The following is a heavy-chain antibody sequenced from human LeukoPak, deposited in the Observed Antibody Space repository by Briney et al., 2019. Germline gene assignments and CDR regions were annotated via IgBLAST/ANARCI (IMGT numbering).Heavy chain of an antibody. CDR2: IYYSGST. CDR3: ARTRYYYNSRSYGAPYYFDY. J-gene: IGHJ4*02. CDR1: GGSISSYY. Sequence: PSETLSLTCTVSGGSISSYYWGWIRQPPGKGLEWIGSIYYSGSTYYSPSLKSRVTISVDTSKNQFSLKLSSVTAADTAVYYCARTRYYYNSRSYGAPYYFDYWGQGTLVTVSS. D-gene: IGHD3-10*01. V-gene: IGHV4-39*01.